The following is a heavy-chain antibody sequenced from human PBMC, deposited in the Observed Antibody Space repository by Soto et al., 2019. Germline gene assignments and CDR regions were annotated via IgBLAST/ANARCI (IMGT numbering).Heavy chain of an antibody. CDR1: GGSMSSYY. J-gene: IGHJ4*02. CDR2: IYYSGST. CDR3: ARLYYDILTGPNFDY. Sequence: SETLSLTCTVSGGSMSSYYWSWIRQPPGKGLEWIGYIYYSGSTNYNPSLKSRVTISVDTSKNQFSLKLSSVTAADTAVYYCARLYYDILTGPNFDYWGQGTLVTVSS. D-gene: IGHD3-9*01. V-gene: IGHV4-59*08.